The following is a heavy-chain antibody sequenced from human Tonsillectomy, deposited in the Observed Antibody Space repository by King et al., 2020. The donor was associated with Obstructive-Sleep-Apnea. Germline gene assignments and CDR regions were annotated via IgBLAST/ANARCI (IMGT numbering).Heavy chain of an antibody. CDR2: VYYSGST. Sequence: QLQESGPGLVKPSETLSLTCTVSGGSINSISYYWGWIRQPPGKGLEWIGSVYYSGSTYYNPSLKSRVTTSVDTSKNQFSLKLSSVTAADTAVYYCARGRDSFGYEYFFDYWGQGTLVTVSS. J-gene: IGHJ4*02. CDR1: GGSINSISYY. CDR3: ARGRDSFGYEYFFDY. D-gene: IGHD5-18*01. V-gene: IGHV4-39*07.